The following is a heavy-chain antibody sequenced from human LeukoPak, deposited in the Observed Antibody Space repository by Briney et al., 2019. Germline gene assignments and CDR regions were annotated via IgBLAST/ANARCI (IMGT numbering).Heavy chain of an antibody. D-gene: IGHD3-22*01. J-gene: IGHJ4*02. CDR1: GYSFTSYW. CDR2: IYPGDSDT. V-gene: IGHV5-51*01. Sequence: GESLKISCKGSGYSFTSYWIGWVRQMPGKGLEWMGIIYPGDSDTRYSPSFQGQVTISADKSISTAYLQWSSLKASDTAMYYCARQVTPHYYDSSGYYSDYWGQGTLVTVSS. CDR3: ARQVTPHYYDSSGYYSDY.